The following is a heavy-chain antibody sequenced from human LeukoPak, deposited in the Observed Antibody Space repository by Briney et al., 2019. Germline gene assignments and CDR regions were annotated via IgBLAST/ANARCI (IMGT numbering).Heavy chain of an antibody. CDR2: IIPIFGTA. D-gene: IGHD3-22*01. V-gene: IGHV1-69*13. Sequence: ASVKVSCKASGGTFSSYAISWVRQAPGQGLEWMGGIIPIFGTANYAQKFQGRVMITADESTSTAYMELSSLRSEDTAVYYCARDLSPYDSSGYYLDYWGQGTLVTVSS. CDR1: GGTFSSYA. CDR3: ARDLSPYDSSGYYLDY. J-gene: IGHJ4*02.